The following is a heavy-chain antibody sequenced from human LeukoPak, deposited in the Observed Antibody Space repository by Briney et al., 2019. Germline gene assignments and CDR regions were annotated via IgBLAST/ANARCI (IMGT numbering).Heavy chain of an antibody. V-gene: IGHV3-23*01. CDR1: GFTFSSYA. CDR3: AKGEMATSDFDY. CDR2: ISGRCGST. Sequence: PGGSLRLSCAASGFTFSSYAMSWVSQAPGKGLEWVAAISGRCGSTYYADSVKGRFPISRDNPNNTLHLQMYRLRAEVTCVYYCAKGEMATSDFDYWGQGTLVTVSS. J-gene: IGHJ4*02. D-gene: IGHD5-24*01.